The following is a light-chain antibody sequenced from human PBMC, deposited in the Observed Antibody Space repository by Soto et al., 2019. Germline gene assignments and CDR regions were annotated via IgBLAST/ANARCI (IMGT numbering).Light chain of an antibody. CDR1: QSVNSN. CDR2: GAS. CDR3: QQYNNWLWT. J-gene: IGKJ1*01. Sequence: EIVLTQSPGTLSLSPGERATLSCRASQSVNSNLVWYQHKPGQAPRLLIYGASTRATGIPARFSGSGSGTDFTLTISSLQSEDFALYYCQQYNNWLWTFGQGTRVEIK. V-gene: IGKV3-15*01.